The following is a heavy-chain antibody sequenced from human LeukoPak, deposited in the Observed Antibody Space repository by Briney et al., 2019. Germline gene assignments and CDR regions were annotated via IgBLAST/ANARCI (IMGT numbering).Heavy chain of an antibody. CDR2: ISSSGSTI. J-gene: IGHJ1*01. CDR3: ASRAAAGNYEYFQH. CDR1: GFTFSDYY. V-gene: IGHV3-11*01. D-gene: IGHD6-13*01. Sequence: GGSLRLSWAASGFTFSDYYMSWIRQAPGKGLEWVSYISSSGSTIYYADSVKGRFTISRHNAKNSLYLQMNSLRAEDTAVYYCASRAAAGNYEYFQHWGQGTLVTVSS.